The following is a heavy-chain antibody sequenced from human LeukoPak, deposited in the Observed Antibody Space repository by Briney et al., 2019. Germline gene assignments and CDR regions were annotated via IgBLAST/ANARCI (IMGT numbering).Heavy chain of an antibody. CDR2: INHSGST. V-gene: IGHV4-34*01. D-gene: IGHD1-26*01. CDR3: ARIVGATEGWFDP. CDR1: GGSFSGYY. Sequence: PSETLSLTCAVYGGSFSGYYWSWIRQPPRKGLEWIGEINHSGSTNYNPSLKSRVTISVDTSKNQFSLKLSSVTAADTAVYYCARIVGATEGWFDPWGQGTLVTVSS. J-gene: IGHJ5*02.